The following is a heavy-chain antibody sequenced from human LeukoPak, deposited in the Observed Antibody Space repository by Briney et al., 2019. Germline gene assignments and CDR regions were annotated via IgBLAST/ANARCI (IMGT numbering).Heavy chain of an antibody. CDR3: VRGGVDH. J-gene: IGHJ4*02. V-gene: IGHV3-23*01. D-gene: IGHD3-16*01. Sequence: PGGSLRLSCAASGFSFSNYAMTWVRQAPGKGLEWVSAISGSGSSTYYTDSVKGRFIISRDNSKNTLYLQMSGLRAEDTAVYYCVRGGVDHWGQGTLVTVSS. CDR1: GFSFSNYA. CDR2: ISGSGSST.